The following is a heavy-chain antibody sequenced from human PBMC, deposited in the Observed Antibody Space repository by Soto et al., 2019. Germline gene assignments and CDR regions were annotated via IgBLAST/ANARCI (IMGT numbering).Heavy chain of an antibody. CDR1: SDSVSGGGFY. V-gene: IGHV4-61*08. CDR2: VSYSGTT. CDR3: ARHNRYAYDDLDF. J-gene: IGHJ3*01. Sequence: PETLSLTCAVSSDSVSGGGFYWAWIRHPPGKGLEWLGFVSYSGTTNYNPSLKSRLIISMDTSKKQFSLRLRSVTTPDTAVYYCARHNRYAYDDLDFWGHGTMVTVSS. D-gene: IGHD3-22*01.